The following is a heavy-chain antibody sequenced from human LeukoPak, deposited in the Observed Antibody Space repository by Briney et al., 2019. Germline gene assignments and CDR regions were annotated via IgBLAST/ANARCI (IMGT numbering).Heavy chain of an antibody. Sequence: GGSLRLSCAASGFTFSSYAMHWVRQAPGKGLEWVAIISYDGSNKYYAVSVKGRFTISRDNSKNTLYLQMNSLSVEDTAMYYCARGADYYDTSRYQYYFDYWGQGTLVTVSS. D-gene: IGHD3-22*01. V-gene: IGHV3-30-3*01. CDR1: GFTFSSYA. CDR3: ARGADYYDTSRYQYYFDY. J-gene: IGHJ4*02. CDR2: ISYDGSNK.